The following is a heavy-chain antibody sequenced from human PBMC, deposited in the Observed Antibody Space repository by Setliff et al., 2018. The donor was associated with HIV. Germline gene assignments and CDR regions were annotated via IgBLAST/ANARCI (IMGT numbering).Heavy chain of an antibody. D-gene: IGHD3-10*02. CDR2: VVVASGKT. V-gene: IGHV1-18*04. J-gene: IGHJ6*04. CDR3: ARLPRDTVREATSSLVYHYFHMDA. Sequence: GASVKVSCKASGDTFTNDAISWVRQAPGQGLEWVGWVVVASGKTDYAPNLKDRLSLVADISSKTSYMDMWSLRPDDTAIYYCARLPRDTVREATSSLVYHYFHMDAWGGGTTVTVSS. CDR1: GDTFTNDA.